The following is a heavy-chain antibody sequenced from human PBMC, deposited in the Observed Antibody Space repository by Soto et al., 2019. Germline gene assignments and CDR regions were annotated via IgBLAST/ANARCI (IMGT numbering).Heavy chain of an antibody. J-gene: IGHJ4*02. D-gene: IGHD1-20*01. CDR2: INNNSGIV. Sequence: PGGSLRLSCAASGFTLIKYPINWVRQVPGKGLEWVSYINNNSGIVYYADSVKGRFTISRDNAKNSLYLQMNSLRVEDTAVYYCARDQGNNWDLDYWGQGTQVTVSS. CDR3: ARDQGNNWDLDY. V-gene: IGHV3-48*01. CDR1: GFTLIKYP.